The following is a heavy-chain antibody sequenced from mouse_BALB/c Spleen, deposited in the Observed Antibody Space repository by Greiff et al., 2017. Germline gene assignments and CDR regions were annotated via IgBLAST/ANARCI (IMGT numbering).Heavy chain of an antibody. V-gene: IGHV1-80*01. CDR2: IYPCDGDT. CDR1: GYSFTSYW. J-gene: IGHJ4*01. Sequence: VQLQQSGAELVKPGSSVKISCKASGYSFTSYWMNWVKQRPGQGLEWIGQIYPCDGDTNYNGKFKGKATLTVDKSSSTAYMQLISLTSEASAVCARAGGGYFDAMDDWGQGTSVTVAS. CDR3: AGGGYFDAMDD.